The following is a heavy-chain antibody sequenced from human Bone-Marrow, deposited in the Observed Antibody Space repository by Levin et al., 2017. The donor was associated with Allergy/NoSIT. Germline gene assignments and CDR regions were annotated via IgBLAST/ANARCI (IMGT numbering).Heavy chain of an antibody. CDR3: ARDRAQEDYYYGMDV. J-gene: IGHJ6*02. V-gene: IGHV3-7*01. D-gene: IGHD1-26*01. Sequence: GGSLRLSCAASGFTFSSYWMSWVRQAPGKGLEWVANIKQDGSEKYYVDSVKGRFTISRDNAKNSLYLQMNSLRAEDTAVYYCARDRAQEDYYYGMDVWGQGTTVTVSS. CDR2: IKQDGSEK. CDR1: GFTFSSYW.